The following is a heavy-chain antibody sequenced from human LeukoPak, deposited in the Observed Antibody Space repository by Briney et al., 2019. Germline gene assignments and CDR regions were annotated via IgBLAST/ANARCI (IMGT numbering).Heavy chain of an antibody. CDR2: INIGESST. D-gene: IGHD2-15*01. CDR1: GFTFNNYW. Sequence: GGSLRLSCAVSGFTFNNYWMHWVRQAPGKGLEWVSRINIGESSTYYADSVKGRFTISRDNAKSTLYLQMNSLRAEDTAVYYCAREVRDFYVKSGRSLYYWGQGTLVTVSS. V-gene: IGHV3-74*01. CDR3: AREVRDFYVKSGRSLYY. J-gene: IGHJ4*02.